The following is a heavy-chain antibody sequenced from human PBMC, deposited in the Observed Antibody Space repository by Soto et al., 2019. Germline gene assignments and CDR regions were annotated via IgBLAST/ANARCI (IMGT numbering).Heavy chain of an antibody. D-gene: IGHD2-15*01. CDR1: GYTFTSYG. CDR3: ARYLGYCSGGSCYSHRPFDY. J-gene: IGHJ4*02. Sequence: ASVKVSCKASGYTFTSYGISWVRQAPGQGLEWMGWISAYNGNTNYAQKLQGRVTMTTDTSTSTAYMELRSLRSDDTAVYYCARYLGYCSGGSCYSHRPFDYWGQGTLVTVSS. CDR2: ISAYNGNT. V-gene: IGHV1-18*01.